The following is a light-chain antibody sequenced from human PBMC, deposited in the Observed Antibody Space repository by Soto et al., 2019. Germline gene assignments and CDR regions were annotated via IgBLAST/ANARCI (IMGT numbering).Light chain of an antibody. Sequence: QSVLTQPPSASGTPGQRVTISCSGSSSNVGTNTVHWYQHLPGTAPKLLIYGNNQRPSGVPDRFSGSSSGTSASLAISGLRSEDESDYYCSSYAGSNNLFGGGTKLTVL. J-gene: IGLJ2*01. CDR3: SSYAGSNNL. CDR2: GNN. V-gene: IGLV1-44*01. CDR1: SSNVGTNT.